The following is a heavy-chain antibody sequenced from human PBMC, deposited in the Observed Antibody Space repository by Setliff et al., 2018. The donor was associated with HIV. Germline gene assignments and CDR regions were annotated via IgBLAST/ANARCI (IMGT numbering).Heavy chain of an antibody. Sequence: PSETLSLTCTVSGGSISTSNYYWGWVRQPPGKGLEWVGNVDYTGSTYYNPSLKSRVTISVDTSKNQFSLMLNSVTAADTAVYYCARQGNIVVVTSFDYWGQGTLVTVSS. CDR3: ARQGNIVVVTSFDY. CDR2: VDYTGST. CDR1: GGSISTSNYY. D-gene: IGHD2-21*02. V-gene: IGHV4-39*07. J-gene: IGHJ4*02.